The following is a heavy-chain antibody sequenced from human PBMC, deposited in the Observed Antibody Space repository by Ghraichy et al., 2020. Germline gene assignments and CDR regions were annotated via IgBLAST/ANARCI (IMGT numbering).Heavy chain of an antibody. CDR2: ISSSGGST. CDR3: AKDLIYNTGWKDLDY. J-gene: IGHJ4*02. V-gene: IGHV3-23*01. CDR1: GFTFSSYA. Sequence: LSLTCAASGFTFSSYAMTWVRQGPGKGLEWVSAISSSGGSTYHADSVKGRFTISRDNSNNTVFLLMNSLRADDTAVYYCAKDLIYNTGWKDLDYWGQGTLVTVSS. D-gene: IGHD6-19*01.